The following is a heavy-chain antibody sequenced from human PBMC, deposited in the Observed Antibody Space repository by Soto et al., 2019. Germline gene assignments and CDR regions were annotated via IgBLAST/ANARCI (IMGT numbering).Heavy chain of an antibody. J-gene: IGHJ6*02. V-gene: IGHV3-53*01. CDR3: ARERTSAVRGMDV. D-gene: IGHD3-10*02. CDR1: GLTVSSNY. Sequence: GSLRLSCAASGLTVSSNYMSWVRQAPGKGLEWVSVIFSTGNTYYADSVKGRFTISRDNSKNTVYLQMNGLRAEDTAVFFCARERTSAVRGMDVWGQGTTVTVSS. CDR2: IFSTGNT.